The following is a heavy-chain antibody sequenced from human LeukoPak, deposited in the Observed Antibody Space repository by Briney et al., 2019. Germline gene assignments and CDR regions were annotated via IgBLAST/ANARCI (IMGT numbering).Heavy chain of an antibody. CDR1: GGSISSSSYY. Sequence: SETLSLTCTVSGGSISSSSYYWGWIRQPPGKGLEWIGSIYYSGSTYYNPSLKSRVTISVDTSKNQFSLKLSSVTAADTAVYYCASDYGDYRHYWGQGTLVTVSS. V-gene: IGHV4-39*07. J-gene: IGHJ4*02. CDR2: IYYSGST. D-gene: IGHD4-17*01. CDR3: ASDYGDYRHY.